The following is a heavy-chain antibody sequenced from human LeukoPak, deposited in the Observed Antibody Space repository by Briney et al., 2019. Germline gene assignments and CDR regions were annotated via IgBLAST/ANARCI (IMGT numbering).Heavy chain of an antibody. CDR2: VRSKANAYAT. J-gene: IGHJ4*02. V-gene: IGHV3-73*01. D-gene: IGHD5-12*01. CDR3: TRWPLNGPPFDY. CDR1: GFTFSDSA. Sequence: GSLRLSCVGSGFTFSDSAIHWVRLAPGKGLEWVGRVRSKANAYATTYPASMKGRFTISREESKNTTYLQMNSLKTEDTAVYLCTRWPLNGPPFDYWGQGTLVTVSS.